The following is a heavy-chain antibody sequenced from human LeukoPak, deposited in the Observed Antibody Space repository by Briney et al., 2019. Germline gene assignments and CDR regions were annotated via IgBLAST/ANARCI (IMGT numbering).Heavy chain of an antibody. D-gene: IGHD6-13*01. J-gene: IGHJ5*02. CDR3: GRHRVYSSSWYTNDWFDP. CDR2: INHSGST. CDR1: GGSFSGYY. V-gene: IGHV4-34*01. Sequence: SETLSLTCAVYGGSFSGYYWSWIRQPPGKGLEWIGEINHSGSTNYNPSLKSRVTISVDTSKNQFSLKLSSVTAADTAVYYCGRHRVYSSSWYTNDWFDPWGQGTLVTVSS.